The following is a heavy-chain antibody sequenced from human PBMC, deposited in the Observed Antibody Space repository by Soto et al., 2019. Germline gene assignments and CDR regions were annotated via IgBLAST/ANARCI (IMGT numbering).Heavy chain of an antibody. D-gene: IGHD6-19*01. V-gene: IGHV6-1*01. Sequence: QVQLQQSGPGLVKPSQTLSLTCAISGDSVSSNSAAWNWIRQSPSRGLEWLGRTYYRSKWYNDYAIAVESHIAISPDTSINHVCQHLKSVTPDDTALYYCERCATSSSSYEGLNYFDPWGQGTLVTVSS. CDR1: GDSVSSNSAA. J-gene: IGHJ5*02. CDR2: TYYRSKWYN. CDR3: ERCATSSSSYEGLNYFDP.